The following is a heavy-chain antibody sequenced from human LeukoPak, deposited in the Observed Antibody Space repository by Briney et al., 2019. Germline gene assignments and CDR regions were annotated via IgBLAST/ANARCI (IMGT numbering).Heavy chain of an antibody. V-gene: IGHV3-30*18. CDR1: GFTFSSYG. CDR2: ISYDGSNK. CDR3: AKGGRSAFDI. D-gene: IGHD1-14*01. J-gene: IGHJ3*02. Sequence: QSGGSLRLSCAASGFTFSSYGMHWVRQAPGKGLEWVAVISYDGSNKYYADSVKGRFTISRDNSKNTLYLQMNSLRAEDTAVYYCAKGGRSAFDIWGQGTMVTVSS.